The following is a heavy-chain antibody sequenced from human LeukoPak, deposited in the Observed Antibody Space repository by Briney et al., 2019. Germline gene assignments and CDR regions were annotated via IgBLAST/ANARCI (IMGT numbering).Heavy chain of an antibody. J-gene: IGHJ4*02. Sequence: PGGSLRLSCAASGFTFSDYYMSWIRQAPGKGLEWVAFIRYDGSNKYYADSVKGRFTISRDNSKNTLYLQMNSLRVEDTGVYYCASWGEGALDNWGQGTLVTVSS. D-gene: IGHD1-26*01. CDR2: IRYDGSNK. CDR3: ASWGEGALDN. V-gene: IGHV3-30*02. CDR1: GFTFSDYY.